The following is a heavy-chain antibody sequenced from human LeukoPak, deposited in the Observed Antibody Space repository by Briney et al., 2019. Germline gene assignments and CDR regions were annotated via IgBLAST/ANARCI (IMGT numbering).Heavy chain of an antibody. D-gene: IGHD3-22*01. J-gene: IGHJ4*02. CDR2: IIPIFGTA. CDR1: GGTFSSYA. CDR3: AREGGYYLSNGDPARLDY. Sequence: SVKVSCKASGGTFSSYAISWVRQAPGQGLEWMGRIIPIFGTANYAQKFQGRVTITTDESTSTAYMELSSLRSEDTAVYYCAREGGYYLSNGDPARLDYWGQGTLVTVSS. V-gene: IGHV1-69*05.